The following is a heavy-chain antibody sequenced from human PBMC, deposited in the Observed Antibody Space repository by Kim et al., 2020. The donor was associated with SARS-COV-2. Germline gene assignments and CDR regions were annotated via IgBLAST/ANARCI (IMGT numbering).Heavy chain of an antibody. CDR3: ARDLDAEYYFDY. V-gene: IGHV4-39*02. D-gene: IGHD2-2*01. CDR1: GGSISSSSYY. CDR2: IYYSGST. J-gene: IGHJ4*02. Sequence: SETLSLTCTASGGSISSSSYYWGWIRQPPGKGLEWIGSIYYSGSTYYNPSLKSRVTISVDTSKNQFSLKLSSVTAADTAVYYCARDLDAEYYFDYWGQGTLVTVSS.